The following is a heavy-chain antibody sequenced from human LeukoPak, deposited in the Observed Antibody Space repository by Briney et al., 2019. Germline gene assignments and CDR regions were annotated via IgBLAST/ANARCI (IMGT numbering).Heavy chain of an antibody. D-gene: IGHD6-19*01. Sequence: GGSLRLSCVVSGFTFRSYAMHWVRQAPGKGLEYVSGISSNGGSTYYANSVRDRFTISRDNSKIMLYLRMGSLRAEDMAVYYCARDPSPGIAVAGTGDYFDFWGQGTLVTVSS. V-gene: IGHV3-64*01. CDR3: ARDPSPGIAVAGTGDYFDF. J-gene: IGHJ4*02. CDR1: GFTFRSYA. CDR2: ISSNGGST.